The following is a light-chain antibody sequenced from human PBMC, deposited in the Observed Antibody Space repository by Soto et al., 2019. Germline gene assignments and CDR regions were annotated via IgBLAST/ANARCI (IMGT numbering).Light chain of an antibody. Sequence: QSALTQPASVSGSPGQSITISCTGTSSDVGAYNFVSWYQHHPGKAPKLMIYDVSSRPSGISNRFSGSKSANTASLTISGLQAEDEADYYCTSYTSPTTVVFGGGTKLTVL. V-gene: IGLV2-14*03. CDR3: TSYTSPTTVV. CDR2: DVS. CDR1: SSDVGAYNF. J-gene: IGLJ2*01.